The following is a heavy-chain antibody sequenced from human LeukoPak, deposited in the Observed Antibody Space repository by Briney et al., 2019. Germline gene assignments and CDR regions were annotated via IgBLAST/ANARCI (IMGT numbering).Heavy chain of an antibody. CDR1: GGSFSSYY. V-gene: IGHV4-59*08. J-gene: IGHJ4*02. Sequence: SETLSLTCTVAGGSFSSYYWSWIRQPPGKGLEWIGHIYYTGTTKYNPSLKSRAAIIIDTSKNEFSLRLSPVTASDTAMYFCARQIYWGSEYFDFWGQGTLVTVSS. D-gene: IGHD7-27*01. CDR3: ARQIYWGSEYFDF. CDR2: IYYTGTT.